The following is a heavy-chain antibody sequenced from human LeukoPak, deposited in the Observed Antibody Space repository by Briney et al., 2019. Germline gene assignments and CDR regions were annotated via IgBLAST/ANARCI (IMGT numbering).Heavy chain of an antibody. V-gene: IGHV3-48*03. Sequence: PGGSLRLSCAASGFTFSSYEMNCVRQAPGKGLEWVSYISSSGSTIYYADYVKGRFTISRDNAKNSLYLQMNSLRAEDTAVYHCARGLIYCSGGSCYSDYFDYWGQGTLVTVSS. CDR2: ISSSGSTI. J-gene: IGHJ4*02. D-gene: IGHD2-15*01. CDR1: GFTFSSYE. CDR3: ARGLIYCSGGSCYSDYFDY.